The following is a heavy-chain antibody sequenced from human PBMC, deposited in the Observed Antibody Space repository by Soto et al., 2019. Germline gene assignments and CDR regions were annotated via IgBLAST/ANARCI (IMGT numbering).Heavy chain of an antibody. CDR1: GFTFSNAW. V-gene: IGHV3-15*01. J-gene: IGHJ4*02. D-gene: IGHD2-21*02. CDR3: TTPLPYCGGDCYSDY. Sequence: EVQLVESGGGLVKPGGSLRLSCAASGFTFSNAWMSWVRQAPGKGLEWVGRIKSKTDGGTTDYAAPVKGRFTISRDDSKNTLYLQMNSLKPEVTAVYYCTTPLPYCGGDCYSDYWGQGTLVTVSS. CDR2: IKSKTDGGTT.